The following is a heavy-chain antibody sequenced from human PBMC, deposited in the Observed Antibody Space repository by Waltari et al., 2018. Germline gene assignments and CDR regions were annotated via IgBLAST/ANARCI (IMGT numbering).Heavy chain of an antibody. Sequence: GQSGAEVKKPGASVKVSCKASGYTFTSYGISWVRQAPGQGLEWMGWISAYNGNTNYAQKLQGRVTMTTDTSTSTAYMELRSLRSDDTAVYYCARVSPLYRPEAKYYYDSSGYYGYWGQGTLVTVSS. J-gene: IGHJ4*02. CDR3: ARVSPLYRPEAKYYYDSSGYYGY. V-gene: IGHV1-18*04. D-gene: IGHD3-22*01. CDR2: ISAYNGNT. CDR1: GYTFTSYG.